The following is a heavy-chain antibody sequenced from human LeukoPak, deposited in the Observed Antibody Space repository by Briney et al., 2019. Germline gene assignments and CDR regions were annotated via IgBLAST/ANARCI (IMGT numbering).Heavy chain of an antibody. J-gene: IGHJ5*02. CDR1: GYTFTSYY. Sequence: ASVKVSCKASGYTFTSYYMHWVRQAPGQGLEWMGIINPSGGSTSYAQKFQGRVTMTRDTSTSTVYMELSSLRSEDTAVYYCARGVGVAVTHNWFDPWGQGTLVTVSS. V-gene: IGHV1-46*01. D-gene: IGHD3-22*01. CDR3: ARGVGVAVTHNWFDP. CDR2: INPSGGST.